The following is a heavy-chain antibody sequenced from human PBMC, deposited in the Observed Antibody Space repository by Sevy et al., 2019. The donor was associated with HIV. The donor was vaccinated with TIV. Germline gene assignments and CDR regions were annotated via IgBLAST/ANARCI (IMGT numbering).Heavy chain of an antibody. Sequence: GGSLRLSCAASGFTFSSYWMSWVRQAPGKGLEWVANIKQDGCEKYYVDSVKGRFTISRDNAKNSLYLQMNSLRAEDTAVYYCARRNVGRGITIFGVVTEPYYYGMDVWGQGTTVTVSS. CDR3: ARRNVGRGITIFGVVTEPYYYGMDV. CDR1: GFTFSSYW. D-gene: IGHD3-3*01. J-gene: IGHJ6*02. V-gene: IGHV3-7*01. CDR2: IKQDGCEK.